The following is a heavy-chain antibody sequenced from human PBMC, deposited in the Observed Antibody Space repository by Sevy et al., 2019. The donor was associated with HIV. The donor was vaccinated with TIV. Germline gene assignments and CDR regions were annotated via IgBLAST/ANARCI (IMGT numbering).Heavy chain of an antibody. CDR2: IYTSGST. V-gene: IGHV4-61*02. CDR3: ARDSPHYYYDSSGYYYGVGFDY. D-gene: IGHD3-22*01. Sequence: SETLSLTCTVSGGSISSGSYYWSWIRQPAGKGLEWIGRIYTSGSTNYNPSLKSRVTISVDTSKNQFSLKLSSVTAADTAVYYCARDSPHYYYDSSGYYYGVGFDYWGQGTLVTVSS. J-gene: IGHJ4*02. CDR1: GGSISSGSYY.